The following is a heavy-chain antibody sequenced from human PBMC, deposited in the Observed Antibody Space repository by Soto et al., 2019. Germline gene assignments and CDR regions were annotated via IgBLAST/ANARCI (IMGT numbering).Heavy chain of an antibody. V-gene: IGHV3-23*01. D-gene: IGHD2-15*01. CDR3: AALEGDCIGGTWAAYNAMDF. CDR1: GFTFSTYA. Sequence: EVQLLESGGGLVQPGGSLRLSCAASGFTFSTYAMSWVRQAPGKGLEWVSAIGRNGDSTYYADSVKGRFTISRDNSKNTLYLQKNSLRAEDTAVYYCAALEGDCIGGTWAAYNAMDFWGQGTTVTVSS. J-gene: IGHJ6*02. CDR2: IGRNGDST.